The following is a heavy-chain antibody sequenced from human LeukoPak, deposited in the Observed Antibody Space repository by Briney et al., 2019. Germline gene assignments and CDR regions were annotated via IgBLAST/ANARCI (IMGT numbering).Heavy chain of an antibody. CDR3: ARGGQRNFDY. V-gene: IGHV3-21*01. CDR2: ISSSSSYI. CDR1: GFTFNSYS. D-gene: IGHD3/OR15-3a*01. Sequence: GGSLRLSCAASGFTFNSYSMNWVRQAPGKGLEWVSSISSSSSYIYYADSVKGRFTISRDNAKNSLYLQMNSLRAEDTAVYYCARGGQRNFDYWGQGTLVTVSS. J-gene: IGHJ4*02.